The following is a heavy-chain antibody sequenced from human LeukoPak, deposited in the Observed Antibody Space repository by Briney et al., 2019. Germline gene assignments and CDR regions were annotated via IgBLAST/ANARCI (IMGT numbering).Heavy chain of an antibody. CDR2: IYYSGST. J-gene: IGHJ6*02. CDR3: AREGGPYGSGSSPGDYYYGMDV. D-gene: IGHD3-10*01. Sequence: SETLSLTCTVSGGSISSYYWSWIRQPPGKGLAWIGYIYYSGSTNYNPSLKSRVTISVDTSKNQFSLKLSSVTAADTAVYYCAREGGPYGSGSSPGDYYYGMDVWGQGTTVTVSS. V-gene: IGHV4-59*01. CDR1: GGSISSYY.